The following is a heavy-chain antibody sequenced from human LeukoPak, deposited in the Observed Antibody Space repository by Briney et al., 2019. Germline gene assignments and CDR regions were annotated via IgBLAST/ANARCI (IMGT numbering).Heavy chain of an antibody. J-gene: IGHJ4*02. D-gene: IGHD5-12*01. CDR2: IWYDGSKK. CDR1: GFTFSLYA. CDR3: ARGIGRGYSYGPFDY. Sequence: GGSLRLSCAASGFTFSLYAMHWVRQAPGKGLEWVALIWYDGSKKYYADSVEGRFTISRDNSKNTLYLQMNSLRADDTAVYYCARGIGRGYSYGPFDYWGQGTLVTVSS. V-gene: IGHV3-33*01.